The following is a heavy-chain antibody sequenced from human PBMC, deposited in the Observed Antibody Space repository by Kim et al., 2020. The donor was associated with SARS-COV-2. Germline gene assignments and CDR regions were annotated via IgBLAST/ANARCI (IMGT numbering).Heavy chain of an antibody. CDR3: ARVRFYAGATGAIDY. V-gene: IGHV4-4*02. Sequence: SETLSLTCAVSGGSISSSNWWSWVRQPPGKGLEWIGEIYHSGSTNYNPSLKSRVTISVDKSKNQFSLKLSSVTAADTAVYYCARVRFYAGATGAIDYWGQGTLVTVSS. CDR1: GGSISSSNW. D-gene: IGHD1-26*01. CDR2: IYHSGST. J-gene: IGHJ4*02.